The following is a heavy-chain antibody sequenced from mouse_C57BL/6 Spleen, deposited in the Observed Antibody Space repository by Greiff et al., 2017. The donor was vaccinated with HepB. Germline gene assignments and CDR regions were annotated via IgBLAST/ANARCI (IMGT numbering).Heavy chain of an antibody. D-gene: IGHD2-1*01. Sequence: VQLQQSGPELVKPGDSVKISCKASGYSFTGYFMNWVMQSHGKSLEWIGRINPYNGDTFYNQKFKGKATLTVDKSSSTAHMELRSLTSEDSAVYYCARGGDYGNFFDYWGQGTTLTVSS. V-gene: IGHV1-20*01. CDR2: INPYNGDT. CDR1: GYSFTGYF. J-gene: IGHJ2*01. CDR3: ARGGDYGNFFDY.